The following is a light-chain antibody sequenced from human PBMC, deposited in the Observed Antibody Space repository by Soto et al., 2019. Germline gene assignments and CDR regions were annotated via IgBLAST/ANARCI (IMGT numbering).Light chain of an antibody. CDR1: QSISIY. CDR3: QQTSSPPWT. CDR2: GAS. V-gene: IGKV1-39*01. Sequence: DIQMTQSPSSLSASVGDRVTITCRASQSISIYLNWYQQTPGKAPKLLIYGASTLQSGVPSRFSGSGSVTDFTLTISSLQPEDFATYYCQQTSSPPWTFGQGTKVEIK. J-gene: IGKJ1*01.